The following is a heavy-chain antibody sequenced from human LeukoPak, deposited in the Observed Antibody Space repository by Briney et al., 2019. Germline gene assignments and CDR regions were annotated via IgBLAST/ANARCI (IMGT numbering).Heavy chain of an antibody. D-gene: IGHD3-10*01. CDR2: ISAYNGNT. Sequence: AASVKVSCKASGYTFSTNGISWVRQAPGQGLEWMGWISAYNGNTNYAQKLQGRVTMTTDTSTSTAYMELRSLRSGDTAVYYCARDRGRAPFDPWGQGTLVTVSS. CDR3: ARDRGRAPFDP. J-gene: IGHJ5*02. CDR1: GYTFSTNG. V-gene: IGHV1-18*01.